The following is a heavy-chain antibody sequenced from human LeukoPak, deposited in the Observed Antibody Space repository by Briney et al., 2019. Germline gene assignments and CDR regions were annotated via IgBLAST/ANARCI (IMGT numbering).Heavy chain of an antibody. V-gene: IGHV3-23*01. CDR2: ISGSGGST. CDR3: AKDYYGSGSYYSWYFDY. CDR1: GFTFSSYA. Sequence: GGSLRLSCAASGFTFSSYAMSWVRQAPGKGLDWVSAISGSGGSTYYADSVKGRFTISRDNSKNTLYLQMNSLRAEDTAVYYCAKDYYGSGSYYSWYFDYWGQGTLVTVSS. J-gene: IGHJ4*02. D-gene: IGHD3-10*01.